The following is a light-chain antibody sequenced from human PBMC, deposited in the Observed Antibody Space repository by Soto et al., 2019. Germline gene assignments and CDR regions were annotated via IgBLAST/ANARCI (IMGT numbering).Light chain of an antibody. CDR2: DAS. CDR3: QQYGNWPPKT. CDR1: QRIASN. J-gene: IGKJ1*01. V-gene: IGKV3-15*01. Sequence: EIVLTQSPATLSVSPGERATLSCRASQRIASNLAWYQQKPGQPPRLLIYDASTRAAGIPARFSGSGSGTEFTLTISFLQSEDFAVYFCQQYGNWPPKTFGQGTKVDIK.